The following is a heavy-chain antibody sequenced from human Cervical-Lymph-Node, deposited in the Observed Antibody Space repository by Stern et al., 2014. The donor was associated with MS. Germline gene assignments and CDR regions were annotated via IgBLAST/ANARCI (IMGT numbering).Heavy chain of an antibody. CDR3: ARGLLGSENAFDL. D-gene: IGHD2-15*01. CDR1: GYTFTRYR. V-gene: IGHV1-18*01. Sequence: QVQLVQSGAEVKKPGASVKVSCKASGYTFTRYRISWVRQAPGQGLEWMGCIRAYNSTTNDAQRLDGRAPMTTNTPTSTAYMELRSVRSDDSAVYCCARGLLGSENAFDLWGQGTMVTVSS. CDR2: IRAYNSTT. J-gene: IGHJ3*01.